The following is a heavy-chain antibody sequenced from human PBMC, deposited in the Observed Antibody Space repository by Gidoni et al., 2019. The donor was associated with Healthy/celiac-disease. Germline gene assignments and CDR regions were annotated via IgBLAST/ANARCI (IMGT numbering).Heavy chain of an antibody. Sequence: QVQQQESGPGLVTHSHTLSITGTVSGASIRSGGYYWSWIRQHPGKGLEWIGYIYYSGSTYYNPSLKSRVTISVDTSKIQFSLKLSSVTAADTAVYYCARDRSLGRSRGFDYWGQGTLVTVSS. D-gene: IGHD2-15*01. CDR3: ARDRSLGRSRGFDY. CDR1: GASIRSGGYY. J-gene: IGHJ4*02. V-gene: IGHV4-31*03. CDR2: IYYSGST.